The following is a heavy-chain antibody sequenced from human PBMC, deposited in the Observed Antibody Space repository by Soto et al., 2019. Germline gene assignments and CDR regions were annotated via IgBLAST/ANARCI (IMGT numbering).Heavy chain of an antibody. Sequence: EVQLLESGGGLVQPGGSLRLSCAASGFTFSSYAMTWVRQAPGKGLEWVSALSGSGVSTYYAVSVKGRFTISRANSKNSLYLQMNSLRAEDTAVYYCAKGGGSKYYYDTRGYYLYYYYAMDVWGQGTTVTVSS. CDR2: LSGSGVST. CDR1: GFTFSSYA. V-gene: IGHV3-23*01. D-gene: IGHD3-22*01. J-gene: IGHJ6*02. CDR3: AKGGGSKYYYDTRGYYLYYYYAMDV.